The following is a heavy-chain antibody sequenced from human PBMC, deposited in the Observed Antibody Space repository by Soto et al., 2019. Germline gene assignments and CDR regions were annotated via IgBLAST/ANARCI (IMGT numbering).Heavy chain of an antibody. J-gene: IGHJ4*02. V-gene: IGHV1-69*01. CDR2: IFPIFGTA. CDR3: ARDLEFRDGNISHLDY. CDR1: GGTFNSHA. Sequence: QVHPVQSGAEVKKPGSSVKVSCKASGGTFNSHAFNWVRQAPGQGLEWMGGIFPIFGTANYAQKFQGRVMMNADESTRTVYLELSSLRSEDTAVYYCARDLEFRDGNISHLDYWGQGTLVTVSS. D-gene: IGHD3-10*01.